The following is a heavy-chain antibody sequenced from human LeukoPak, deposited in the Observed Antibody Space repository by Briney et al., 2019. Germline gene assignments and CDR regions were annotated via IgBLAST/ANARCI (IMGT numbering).Heavy chain of an antibody. CDR1: GYTFTSYY. D-gene: IGHD1-1*01. V-gene: IGHV1-46*01. Sequence: ASVKVSCKASGYTFTSYYMHWVRQAPGQGLEWMGIINPSGGSTSYAQKFQGRVTMTRDTSASTVYMEPSSLRSEDTAVYYCAREGWNDADFDYWGQGTLVTVSS. CDR2: INPSGGST. CDR3: AREGWNDADFDY. J-gene: IGHJ4*02.